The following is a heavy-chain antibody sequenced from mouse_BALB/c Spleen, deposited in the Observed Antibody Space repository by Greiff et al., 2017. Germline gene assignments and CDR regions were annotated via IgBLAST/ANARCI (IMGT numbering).Heavy chain of an antibody. CDR2: ISSGGGNT. Sequence: EVKLVESGGGLVKPGGSLKLSCAASGFTFSSYTMSWVRQTPEKRLEWVATISSGGGNTYYPDSVKGRFTISRDNAKNNLYLQMSSLRSEDTALYYCARYDYDGAWFAYWGQGTLVTVSA. CDR1: GFTFSSYT. J-gene: IGHJ3*01. D-gene: IGHD2-4*01. V-gene: IGHV5-9*03. CDR3: ARYDYDGAWFAY.